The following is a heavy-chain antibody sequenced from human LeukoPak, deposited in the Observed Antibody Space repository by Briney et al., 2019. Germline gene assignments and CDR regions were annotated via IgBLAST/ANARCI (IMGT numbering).Heavy chain of an antibody. CDR2: ISGSGGST. CDR3: AKLTGDLLSVGFDY. Sequence: GGSLRLSCAASGFTFSDYYMSWVRQAPGKGLEWVSAISGSGGSTYYADSVKGRFTISRDNSKNTLYLQMNSLRAEDTAVYYCAKLTGDLLSVGFDYWGQGTLVTVSS. D-gene: IGHD7-27*01. V-gene: IGHV3-23*01. CDR1: GFTFSDYY. J-gene: IGHJ4*02.